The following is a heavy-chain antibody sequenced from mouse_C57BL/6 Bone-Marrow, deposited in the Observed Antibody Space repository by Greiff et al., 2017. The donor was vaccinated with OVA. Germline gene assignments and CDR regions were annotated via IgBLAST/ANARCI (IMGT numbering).Heavy chain of an antibody. V-gene: IGHV1-81*01. J-gene: IGHJ2*01. CDR3: ARPLYYGSSPYFDY. D-gene: IGHD1-1*01. CDR2: IYPRSGNT. CDR1: GYTFTSYG. Sequence: VQLQQSGAELARPGASVKLSCKASGYTFTSYGISWVKQRTGQGLEWIGEIYPRSGNTYYNEKFKGKATLTADNSSSTAYMKLRSLTSEDSAVYFCARPLYYGSSPYFDYWGQGTTLTVSS.